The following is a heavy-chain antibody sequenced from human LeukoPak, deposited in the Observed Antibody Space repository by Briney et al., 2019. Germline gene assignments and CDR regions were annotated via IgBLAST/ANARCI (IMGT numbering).Heavy chain of an antibody. D-gene: IGHD2/OR15-2a*01. J-gene: IGHJ4*02. CDR2: FSGSGGST. V-gene: IGHV3-23*01. Sequence: GGSLRLSCAASGFTFSSYAMSWVRQAPGKGLEWVSAFSGSGGSTYYADSVKGRFTISRDNSKNTLYLQMNSLRAGDTAVYYCATSGLSRFGFWGQGTLVTVSS. CDR3: ATSGLSRFGF. CDR1: GFTFSSYA.